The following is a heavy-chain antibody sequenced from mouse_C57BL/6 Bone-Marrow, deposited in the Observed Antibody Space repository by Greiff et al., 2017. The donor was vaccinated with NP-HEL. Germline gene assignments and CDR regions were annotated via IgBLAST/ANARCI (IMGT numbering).Heavy chain of an antibody. CDR1: GYTFTSYW. D-gene: IGHD2-2*01. CDR3: ARGLLWLRRRDYYAMDY. V-gene: IGHV1-64*01. CDR2: IHPNSGST. Sequence: VKLQQPGAELVKPGASVKLSCKASGYTFTSYWMHWVTQRPGQGLEWIGMIHPNSGSTNYNEKFKSKATLTVDKSSSTAYMQLSSLTSEDSAVYYCARGLLWLRRRDYYAMDYWGQGTSVTVSS. J-gene: IGHJ4*01.